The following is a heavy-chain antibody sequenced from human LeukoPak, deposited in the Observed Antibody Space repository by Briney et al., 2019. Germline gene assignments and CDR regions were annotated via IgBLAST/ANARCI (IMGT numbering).Heavy chain of an antibody. CDR3: ARDGRLVVVPAAIGNY. CDR1: GYTFTSYG. J-gene: IGHJ4*02. CDR2: ISAYNGNT. D-gene: IGHD2-2*01. V-gene: IGHV1-18*01. Sequence: ASVKVSCKASGYTFTSYGISWVRQAPGQGLEGRGWISAYNGNTNYAQKLQGRVTMTTDTSTSTAYMELRSLRSDDTAVYYCARDGRLVVVPAAIGNYWGQGTLVTVSS.